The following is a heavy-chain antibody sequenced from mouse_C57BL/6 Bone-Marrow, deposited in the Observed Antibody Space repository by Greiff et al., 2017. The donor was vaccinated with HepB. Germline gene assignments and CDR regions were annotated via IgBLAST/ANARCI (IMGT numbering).Heavy chain of an antibody. CDR1: GFTFSDYY. D-gene: IGHD1-1*01. CDR2: ISNGGGST. Sequence: EVMLVESGGGLVQPGGSLKLSCAASGFTFSDYYMYWVRQTPEKRLEWVAYISNGGGSTYYPDTVKGRFTISRDNAKNTLYLQMSSLKSEDTAMYYCARPYYYGSPWFAYWGQGTLVTVSA. V-gene: IGHV5-12*01. CDR3: ARPYYYGSPWFAY. J-gene: IGHJ3*01.